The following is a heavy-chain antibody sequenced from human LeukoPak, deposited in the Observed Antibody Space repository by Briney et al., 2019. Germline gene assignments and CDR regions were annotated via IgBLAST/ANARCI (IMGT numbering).Heavy chain of an antibody. V-gene: IGHV3-11*01. CDR1: GFTLTNHG. D-gene: IGHD4-11*01. Sequence: GGSLRLSCAVSGFTLTNHGVSWIRQAPGKGLEWVSYISSSGSTTHYADSVKGRFTISRDNAKNSLYLQMNSLRAEDTAVYYCARDSPDYSIGYYYYGMDVWGQGTTVTVSS. CDR2: ISSSGSTT. CDR3: ARDSPDYSIGYYYYGMDV. J-gene: IGHJ6*02.